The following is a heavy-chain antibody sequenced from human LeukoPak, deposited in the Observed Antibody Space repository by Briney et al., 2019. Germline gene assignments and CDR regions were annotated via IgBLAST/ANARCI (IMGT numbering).Heavy chain of an antibody. J-gene: IGHJ4*02. CDR1: GYTFSGFY. Sequence: ASVKVSCKASGYTFSGFYIHWVRQAPGQGLEWMGWISPNSGGTNYAQKFQGRVTMTRDTSISTAYMELSRLRFDDTAVYYCARDLYSRRMNYHGSGSYFAYWGQGTLVTVSS. V-gene: IGHV1-2*02. CDR3: ARDLYSRRMNYHGSGSYFAY. D-gene: IGHD3-10*01. CDR2: ISPNSGGT.